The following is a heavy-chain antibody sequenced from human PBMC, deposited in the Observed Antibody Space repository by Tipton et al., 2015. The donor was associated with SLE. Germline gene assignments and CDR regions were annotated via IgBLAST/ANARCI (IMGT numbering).Heavy chain of an antibody. CDR3: ARDLYDNRAFYRYEDYGMDV. V-gene: IGHV3-9*01. J-gene: IGHJ6*02. CDR1: GFTFDDYA. Sequence: RSLRLSCAASGFTFDDYAMHGVRQAPGKGLEWVSGISWNSNSMGYADSVKGRFTISRDNAMNSLYLQMDSLRAEDTALYYCARDLYDNRAFYRYEDYGMDVWGQGTTVTVSS. D-gene: IGHD3-22*01. CDR2: ISWNSNSM.